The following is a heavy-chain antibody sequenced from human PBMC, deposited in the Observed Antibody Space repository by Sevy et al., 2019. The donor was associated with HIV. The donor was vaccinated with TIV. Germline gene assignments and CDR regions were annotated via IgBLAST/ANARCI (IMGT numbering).Heavy chain of an antibody. V-gene: IGHV4-4*02. CDR1: GGSISSSNW. CDR3: ARGRRGILLTGSATQGGNYQHIKNAGWFDP. CDR2: IYRSGST. Sequence: SETLSLTCAVSGGSISSSNWWSWVRQPPGKGLEWIGEIYRSGSTNYNPSLKSRVTISVDKSKNQFSLKLSSVTAADTXVYYCARGRRGILLTGSATQGGNYQHIKNAGWFDPWGQGTLVTVSS. D-gene: IGHD3-10*01. J-gene: IGHJ5*02.